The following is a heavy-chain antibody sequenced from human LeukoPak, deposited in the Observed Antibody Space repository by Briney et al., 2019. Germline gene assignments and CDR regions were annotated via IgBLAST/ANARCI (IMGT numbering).Heavy chain of an antibody. J-gene: IGHJ6*02. CDR1: GGSFSGYY. CDR2: VNHSGST. V-gene: IGHV4-34*01. Sequence: SETLSLTCAVYGGSFSGYYWSWIRQPPGKGLEWIGEVNHSGSTNYNPSLKSRVTISVDTSKNQFSLKLSSVTAADTAVYYCATCPHGDYRYYYYGMDVWGQGTTVTVSS. CDR3: ATCPHGDYRYYYYGMDV. D-gene: IGHD4-17*01.